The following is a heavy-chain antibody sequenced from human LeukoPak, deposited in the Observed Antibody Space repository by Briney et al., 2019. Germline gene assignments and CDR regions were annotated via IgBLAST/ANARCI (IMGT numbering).Heavy chain of an antibody. CDR1: GFTFSSYW. CDR2: IKQDGGEK. D-gene: IGHD6-13*01. Sequence: PGGSLRLSCAASGFTFSSYWKSWVRQAPGKGLEWVANIKQDGGEKYYVDSVKGRFTISRDNAKNSLYLQMNSLRAEDTAVYYCARDLNIAAHLSWGQGTTVTVSS. CDR3: ARDLNIAAHLS. V-gene: IGHV3-7*01. J-gene: IGHJ6*02.